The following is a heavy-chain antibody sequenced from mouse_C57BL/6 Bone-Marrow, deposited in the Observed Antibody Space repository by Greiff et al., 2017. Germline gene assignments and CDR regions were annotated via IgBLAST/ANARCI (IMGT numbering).Heavy chain of an antibody. Sequence: EVKLVESGPGLVKPSQSLSLTCSVSGYSITSGYYWNWIRQFPGNQLSWMGFISYDGSNNYNPSLKNRISFTRDTWKNQLLLKENSVANEDTTTYYCARRGYCYIDYWGQGTTLTVSS. J-gene: IGHJ2*01. CDR1: GYSITSGYY. CDR2: ISYDGSN. CDR3: ARRGYCYIDY. V-gene: IGHV3-6*01.